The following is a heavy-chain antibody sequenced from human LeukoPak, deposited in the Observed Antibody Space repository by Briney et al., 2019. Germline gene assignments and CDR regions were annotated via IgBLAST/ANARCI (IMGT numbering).Heavy chain of an antibody. D-gene: IGHD4-17*01. CDR2: MNPNSGNT. CDR1: GYTFSNYD. V-gene: IGHV1-8*01. CDR3: ARGFRIQSHDYGPYYYMDV. Sequence: GASVEVSCKASGYTFSNYDINWVRQATGQGLEWMGWMNPNSGNTGYAQKFQGRLTMTGDTSIGTAYMELSSLTSEDTAVYYCARGFRIQSHDYGPYYYMDVWGTGTMVTVSS. J-gene: IGHJ6*03.